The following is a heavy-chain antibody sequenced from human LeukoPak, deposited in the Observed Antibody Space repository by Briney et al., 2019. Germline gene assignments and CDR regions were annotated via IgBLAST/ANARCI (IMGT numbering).Heavy chain of an antibody. CDR2: IRSQIYGGTP. CDR1: GFTFGDYA. V-gene: IGHV3-49*04. CDR3: TRDQTPYY. Sequence: GGSLRLSCTGSGFTFGDYAMTWVRQAPGKGLEWVGFIRSQIYGGTPEYAASVKGRFTISRDDSEGVAYLQMNSLKTEDTAVYYCTRDQTPYYWGQGTLVTVSS. J-gene: IGHJ4*02.